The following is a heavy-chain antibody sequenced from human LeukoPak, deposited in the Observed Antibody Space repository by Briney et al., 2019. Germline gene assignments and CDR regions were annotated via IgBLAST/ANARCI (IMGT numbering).Heavy chain of an antibody. V-gene: IGHV4-39*07. J-gene: IGHJ4*02. CDR3: ARLSGYSSGHYYSDY. D-gene: IGHD3-22*01. CDR1: GGSISSSSYY. Sequence: SETLSLTCTVSGGSISSSSYYWGWIRQPPGKGLEWIGSIYYSGSTYYSPSLKSRVTISVDTSKNQFSLKLSSVTAADTAVYYCARLSGYSSGHYYSDYWGQGTLVTVSS. CDR2: IYYSGST.